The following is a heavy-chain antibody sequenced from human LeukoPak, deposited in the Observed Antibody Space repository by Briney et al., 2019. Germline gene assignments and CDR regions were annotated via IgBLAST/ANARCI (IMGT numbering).Heavy chain of an antibody. CDR2: IYYSWST. CDR1: GDSSSSYY. CDR3: ARQPDIGSGIDP. Sequence: SETLSLTCSVSGDSSSSYYWSWTRQPPGKGLEWIGYIYYSWSTNYNPSLKSRVSMSIDTSKRQFSLKLSSVTAADTAVYYCARQPDIGSGIDPWGQGTLVTVSS. V-gene: IGHV4-59*08. D-gene: IGHD1-26*01. J-gene: IGHJ5*02.